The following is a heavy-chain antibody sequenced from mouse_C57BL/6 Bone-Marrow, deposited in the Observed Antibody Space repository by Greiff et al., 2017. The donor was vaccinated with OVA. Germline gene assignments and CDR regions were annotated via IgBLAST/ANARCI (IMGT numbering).Heavy chain of an antibody. Sequence: VQLQESGAELVRPGTSVKMSCKASGYTFTNYWIGWAKQRPGHGLEWIGDIYPGGGYTNYNEKFKGKATLTADKSSSTAYMQFSSLTSEDSAIYYCARPLNWDRGGYCDYWGQGTTLTVSS. V-gene: IGHV1-63*01. J-gene: IGHJ2*01. D-gene: IGHD4-1*01. CDR2: IYPGGGYT. CDR1: GYTFTNYW. CDR3: ARPLNWDRGGYCDY.